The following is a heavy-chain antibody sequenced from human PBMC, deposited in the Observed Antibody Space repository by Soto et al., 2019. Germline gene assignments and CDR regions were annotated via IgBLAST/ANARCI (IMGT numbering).Heavy chain of an antibody. Sequence: PSETLSLTCTVSGGSISSYYWSWIRQPPGKGLEWIGHIYYSGSTSYNSSLKSRVTISVDTSKSQLSLKLSSVTAADTAVYYCARVRDCRGGTCYSWWFDPWGQGTLVTVSS. J-gene: IGHJ5*02. CDR1: GGSISSYY. CDR2: IYYSGST. CDR3: ARVRDCRGGTCYSWWFDP. D-gene: IGHD2-15*01. V-gene: IGHV4-59*01.